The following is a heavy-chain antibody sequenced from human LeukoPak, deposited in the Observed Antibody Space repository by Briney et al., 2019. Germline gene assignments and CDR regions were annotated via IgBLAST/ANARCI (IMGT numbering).Heavy chain of an antibody. CDR2: ISSSSSTI. Sequence: PGGSLRLSCAASGFTFSSYSMNWVRQAPGKGLEWVSYISSSSSTIYYADSVKGRFTISRDNAKNSLYLQMNSLRAEDTAVYYCARAYYDSSGYYPSAEYFQHWGQGTLVTVSS. D-gene: IGHD3-22*01. V-gene: IGHV3-48*01. J-gene: IGHJ1*01. CDR3: ARAYYDSSGYYPSAEYFQH. CDR1: GFTFSSYS.